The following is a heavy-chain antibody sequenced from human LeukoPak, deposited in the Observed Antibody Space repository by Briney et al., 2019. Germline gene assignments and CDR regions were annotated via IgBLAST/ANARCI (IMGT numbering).Heavy chain of an antibody. CDR1: GFTFSTYT. V-gene: IGHV3-30*04. CDR3: ATDGWQPTNYYFEY. CDR2: ISYDGSKE. D-gene: IGHD2-15*01. Sequence: GGSLRLSCAASGFTFSTYTMHWVRQAPGRGLEWVAVISYDGSKEYYAESVKGRFTISRDNSKNTLYLQMNSLRPEDTAVYYCATDGWQPTNYYFEYWGQGTLVTVSS. J-gene: IGHJ4*02.